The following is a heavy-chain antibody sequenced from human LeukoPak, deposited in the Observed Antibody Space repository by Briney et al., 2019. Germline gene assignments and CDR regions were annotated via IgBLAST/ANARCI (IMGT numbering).Heavy chain of an antibody. CDR3: AEAHERYYLDY. CDR1: GISFSSYG. Sequence: GGSLRLSCAASGISFSSYGMSWVRQAPGKGLEWVSTVTGSGATTYYADSVKGRFTISRDNSKNTLYLQMNSLRAEDTAVYYCAEAHERYYLDYWGQGTLVTVSS. V-gene: IGHV3-23*01. CDR2: VTGSGATT. J-gene: IGHJ4*02.